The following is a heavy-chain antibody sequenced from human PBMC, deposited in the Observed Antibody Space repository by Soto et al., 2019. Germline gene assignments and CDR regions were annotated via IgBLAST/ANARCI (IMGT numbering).Heavy chain of an antibody. CDR3: ARGTGVHSQWLALAWFVP. V-gene: IGHV4-34*01. Sequence: SETLSLTCAVYGGSFSGYYWSWIRQPPGKGLEWIGEINHSGSTNYNPSLKSRVTISVDTSKNQFSLKLSSVTAADTAVYYCARGTGVHSQWLALAWFVPWGQGTLVTVSS. CDR2: INHSGST. CDR1: GGSFSGYY. D-gene: IGHD6-19*01. J-gene: IGHJ5*02.